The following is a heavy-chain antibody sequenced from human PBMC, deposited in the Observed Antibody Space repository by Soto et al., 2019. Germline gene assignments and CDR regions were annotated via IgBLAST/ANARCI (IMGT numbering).Heavy chain of an antibody. J-gene: IGHJ6*02. CDR3: ASSGITIFGVVPDPNYYYYGMDV. D-gene: IGHD3-3*01. V-gene: IGHV1-69*13. CDR1: GGTFSSYA. CDR2: FIPIFGTA. Sequence: SVKVSCKASGGTFSSYAISWVRQAPGQGLEWMGGFIPIFGTANYAQKFQGRVTITADESTSTAYMELSSLRSEDTAVYYCASSGITIFGVVPDPNYYYYGMDVWGQGTTVTVSS.